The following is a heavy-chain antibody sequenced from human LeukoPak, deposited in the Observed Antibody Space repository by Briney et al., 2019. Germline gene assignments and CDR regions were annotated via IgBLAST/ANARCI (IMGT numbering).Heavy chain of an antibody. CDR2: IYYSGTT. CDR1: GGSISHYY. J-gene: IGHJ6*02. Sequence: QTSETLSLTCTVSGGSISHYYWSWIRQPPGKGLEWIGYIYYSGTTNYNPSLKSRVTISVDTSKNQFSLKLSSVTAADTAVYYCAREDPQTKVPEGMDVWGQGTTVTVSS. V-gene: IGHV4-59*01. D-gene: IGHD4/OR15-4a*01. CDR3: AREDPQTKVPEGMDV.